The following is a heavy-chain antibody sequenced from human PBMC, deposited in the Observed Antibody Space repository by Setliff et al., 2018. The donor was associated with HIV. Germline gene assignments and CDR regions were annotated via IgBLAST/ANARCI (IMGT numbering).Heavy chain of an antibody. V-gene: IGHV4-59*08. CDR3: ARGPFLEWLSYWYFDL. Sequence: SETLSLTCAVSGVSISSQYWSWIRQPPGKGLEWIGFIYYNVNNNYNPSLKSRVSISVDTSKNQFSLKLSPVTAADTAVYYCARGPFLEWLSYWYFDLWGRGTLVTVSS. CDR1: GVSISSQY. CDR2: IYYNVNN. J-gene: IGHJ2*01. D-gene: IGHD3-3*01.